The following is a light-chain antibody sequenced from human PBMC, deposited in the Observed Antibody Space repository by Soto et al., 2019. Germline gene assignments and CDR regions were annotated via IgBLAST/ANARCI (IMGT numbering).Light chain of an antibody. CDR2: KAT. Sequence: DVQITQSPSTLSASVGDTVIITCRASQSIGYWLGWHQGKPGKAPKILISKATILERGGPSRFSGSGSGTEITLTISSLQPDYWATYYCQQYASYRWTFAQGTKVDI. V-gene: IGKV1-5*03. J-gene: IGKJ1*01. CDR3: QQYASYRWT. CDR1: QSIGYW.